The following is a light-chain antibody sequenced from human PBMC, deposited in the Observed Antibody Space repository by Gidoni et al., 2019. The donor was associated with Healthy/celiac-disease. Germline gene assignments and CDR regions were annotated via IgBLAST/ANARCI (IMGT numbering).Light chain of an antibody. CDR2: KAS. J-gene: IGKJ3*01. V-gene: IGKV1-5*03. CDR3: QQYNSPFT. Sequence: DIQMTQSPSTLSASVGDRVTITCRASQSISSWLAWYQQKPGKAPKLLIYKASSLESGVPSRFSGSGSGTEFTLTISSLQPEDFATDYCQQYNSPFTFGPXTKVDIK. CDR1: QSISSW.